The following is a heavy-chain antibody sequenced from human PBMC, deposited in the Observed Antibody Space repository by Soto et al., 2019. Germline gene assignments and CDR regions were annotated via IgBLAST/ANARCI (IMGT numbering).Heavy chain of an antibody. D-gene: IGHD6-19*01. CDR3: ARMYSSGSGWFHP. CDR2: IYYSGST. CDR1: GGSISGGGYY. Sequence: SETLSLTCTVSGGSISGGGYYWSWIRQHPGKGLEWIGYIYYSGSTFYNPSLRSRVSISGDTSSNQFSMSLTSVTAADTARYYCARMYSSGSGWFHPWGQGTLVTVSS. J-gene: IGHJ5*02. V-gene: IGHV4-31*03.